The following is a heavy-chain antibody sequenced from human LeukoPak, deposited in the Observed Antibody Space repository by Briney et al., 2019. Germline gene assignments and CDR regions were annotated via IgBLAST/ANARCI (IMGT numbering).Heavy chain of an antibody. D-gene: IGHD6-13*01. CDR2: ISWNSGSI. Sequence: PGRSLRLSCAASGFTFDDYAMHWVRQAPGKGLKWVSGISWNSGSIGYADSVKGRFTISRDNAKNSLYLQMNSLRAEDTALYYCAKGEQQLGYNWFDPWGQGTLVTVSS. J-gene: IGHJ5*02. V-gene: IGHV3-9*01. CDR1: GFTFDDYA. CDR3: AKGEQQLGYNWFDP.